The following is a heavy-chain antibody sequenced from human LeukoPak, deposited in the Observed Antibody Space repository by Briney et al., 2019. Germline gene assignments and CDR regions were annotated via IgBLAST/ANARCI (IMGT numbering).Heavy chain of an antibody. Sequence: GGSLRLSCSASGFTFSGHFMHWVRQAPGKGLEYVSSISINGDKTYYAESVKGRFTISRYNSKNTLYLQLSSLRVEDTAVYYCIKDRIGAWSFDHWGQGTLLTVSS. CDR3: IKDRIGAWSFDH. J-gene: IGHJ4*02. CDR1: GFTFSGHF. CDR2: ISINGDKT. V-gene: IGHV3-64D*06. D-gene: IGHD3-16*01.